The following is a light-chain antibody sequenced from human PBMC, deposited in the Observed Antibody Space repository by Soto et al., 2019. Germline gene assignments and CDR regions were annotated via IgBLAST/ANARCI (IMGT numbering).Light chain of an antibody. CDR2: AAS. CDR1: QSISTY. V-gene: IGKV1-39*01. Sequence: DIQMTQSPSSLSASVGDRVTITCRASQSISTYLNWYQQKPGKAPKLLIYAASSLRSGVSSRFSGSGSGTDFTLTISSLQPVDFATYYCQQSFSIPGFTFGPGTKVQIK. J-gene: IGKJ3*01. CDR3: QQSFSIPGFT.